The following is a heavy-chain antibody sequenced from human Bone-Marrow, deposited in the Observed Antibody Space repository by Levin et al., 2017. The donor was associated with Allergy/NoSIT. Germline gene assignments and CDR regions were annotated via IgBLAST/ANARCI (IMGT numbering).Heavy chain of an antibody. D-gene: IGHD1-26*01. V-gene: IGHV3-23*01. J-gene: IGHJ4*02. CDR3: AKQRGATIDF. CDR1: GFAFSSFA. CDR2: IGGRGDTS. Sequence: SCAASGFAFSSFAMGWVRQAPGRGLEWVSTIGGRGDTSDYSDSVRGRFTISRDNSNDTLFLQLSRLRPDETATYYCAKQRGATIDFWGQGTLVTVSS.